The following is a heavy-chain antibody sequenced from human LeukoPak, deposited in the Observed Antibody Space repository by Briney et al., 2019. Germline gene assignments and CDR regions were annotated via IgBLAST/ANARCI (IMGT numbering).Heavy chain of an antibody. V-gene: IGHV3-23*01. J-gene: IGHJ4*02. CDR3: ARLLLGPRTFDN. D-gene: IGHD1-14*01. CDR2: VSGSAAST. Sequence: GRSLRLSCAASGFTFSSYAMSWVRQAPGKGLECVSAVSGSAASTYYADSVKGRFTISRDNSKNTLYLQMNSLRAEDTAVFYCARLLLGPRTFDNWGQGTLVTVSS. CDR1: GFTFSSYA.